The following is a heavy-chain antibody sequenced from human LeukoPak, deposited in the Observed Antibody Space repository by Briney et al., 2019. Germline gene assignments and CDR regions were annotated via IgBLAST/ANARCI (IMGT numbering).Heavy chain of an antibody. D-gene: IGHD5-12*01. V-gene: IGHV3-23*01. J-gene: IGHJ4*02. CDR3: ARDGGVDIVATTFFDY. Sequence: GGSLRLSCAASGFTFSNYAMGWVRQAPGKGLEWVSTIRDSGAYGFYADSVKGRFTISRDNSNNLVYLQMNSLRAEDTAVYYCARDGGVDIVATTFFDYWGQGTLVTVSS. CDR2: IRDSGAYG. CDR1: GFTFSNYA.